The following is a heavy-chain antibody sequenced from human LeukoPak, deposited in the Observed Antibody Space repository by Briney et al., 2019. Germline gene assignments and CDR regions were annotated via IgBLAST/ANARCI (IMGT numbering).Heavy chain of an antibody. CDR1: GGSISSGSYY. V-gene: IGHV4-61*02. Sequence: PSQTLSLTCTVSGGSISSGSYYWSWIRQPAGKGLEWIGRIYTSGSPNYNPSLKSRVTISVDTSKKQFSLKLSSVTAADTAVYYCARDISNRPNFYNWFDPWGQGTLVTVSS. CDR3: ARDISNRPNFYNWFDP. CDR2: IYTSGSP. D-gene: IGHD4-11*01. J-gene: IGHJ5*02.